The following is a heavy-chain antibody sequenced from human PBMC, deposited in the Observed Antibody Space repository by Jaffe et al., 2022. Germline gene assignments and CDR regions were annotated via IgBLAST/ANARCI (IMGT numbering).Heavy chain of an antibody. CDR2: IYPGDSDT. D-gene: IGHD3-10*01. V-gene: IGHV5-51*03. J-gene: IGHJ4*02. CDR1: GYSFTSYW. Sequence: EVQLVQSGAEVKKPGESLKISCKGSGYSFTSYWIGWVRQMPGKGLEWMGIIYPGDSDTRYSPSFQGQVTISADKSISTAYLQWSSLKASDTAMYYCVRRKRYYGSGSYYNVGRYYFDYWGQGTLVTVSS. CDR3: VRRKRYYGSGSYYNVGRYYFDY.